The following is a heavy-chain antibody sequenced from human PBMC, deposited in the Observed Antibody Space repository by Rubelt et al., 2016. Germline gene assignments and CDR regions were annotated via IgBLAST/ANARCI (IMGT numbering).Heavy chain of an antibody. CDR3: ARGGRYYGSGSYQRHNWFDP. CDR1: GGSFSGYY. CDR2: INHSGST. J-gene: IGHJ5*02. D-gene: IGHD3-10*01. V-gene: IGHV4-34*01. Sequence: VQLQQWGAGLLKPSETLSLTCAVYGGSFSGYYWSWIRQPPGKGLEWIGEINHSGSTNYNPSLKSRVTISVDTSKNQFSLKLSSVTAADTAVYYCARGGRYYGSGSYQRHNWFDPWGQGTLVTVSS.